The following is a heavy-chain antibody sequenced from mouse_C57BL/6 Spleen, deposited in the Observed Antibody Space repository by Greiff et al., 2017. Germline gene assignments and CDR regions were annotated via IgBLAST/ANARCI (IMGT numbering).Heavy chain of an antibody. CDR1: GYAFSSSW. Sequence: QVQLKESGPELVKPGASVKISCKASGYAFSSSWMNWVKQRPGKGLEWIGRIYPGDGDTNYNGKFKGKATLTADKSSSTAYMHLSSLTSEDSAVYFCAELGPRFAYWGQGTLVTVSA. CDR3: AELGPRFAY. V-gene: IGHV1-82*01. D-gene: IGHD4-1*01. CDR2: IYPGDGDT. J-gene: IGHJ3*01.